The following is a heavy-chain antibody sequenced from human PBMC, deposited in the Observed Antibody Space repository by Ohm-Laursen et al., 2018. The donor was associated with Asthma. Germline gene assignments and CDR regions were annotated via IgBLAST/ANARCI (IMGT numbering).Heavy chain of an antibody. CDR2: INPNSGGT. V-gene: IGHV1-2*06. Sequence: ASVKVSCKASGYTFTGYYMHWVRQAPGQGLEWMGRINPNSGGTNYAQKFQGRVTMTRDTSISTAYMELSRLRSDDTAVYYCARDQSSIAAGGGMDVWGQGTTVTVSS. J-gene: IGHJ6*02. CDR3: ARDQSSIAAGGGMDV. D-gene: IGHD6-6*01. CDR1: GYTFTGYY.